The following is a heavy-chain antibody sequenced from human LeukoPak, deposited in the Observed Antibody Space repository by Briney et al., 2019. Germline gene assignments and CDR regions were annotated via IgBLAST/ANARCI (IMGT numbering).Heavy chain of an antibody. CDR1: GGSFSGYY. D-gene: IGHD6-6*01. CDR2: ISPGGDT. J-gene: IGHJ3*02. CDR3: ARGSYSSSPYDAFDI. Sequence: PSETLSLTCAVYGGSFSGYYWSWIRQPPGKGLEWIGQISPGGDTTYNPSLKSRVTISLDTSKNQFSLKLSSVTAADTAVYYCARGSYSSSPYDAFDIWGQGTMVTVSS. V-gene: IGHV4-34*01.